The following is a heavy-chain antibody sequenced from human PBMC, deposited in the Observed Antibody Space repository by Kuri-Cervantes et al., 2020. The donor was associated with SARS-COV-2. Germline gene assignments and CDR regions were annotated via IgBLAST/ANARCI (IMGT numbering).Heavy chain of an antibody. D-gene: IGHD3-10*01. CDR1: GGSISSSSYY. CDR3: ARLPLLGGATYYYYYMDV. V-gene: IGHV4-39*01. CDR2: IYYSGST. Sequence: SETLSLTCTVSGGSISSSSYYWGWIRQPPGKGLEWIGSIYYSGSTYYNPSLKSRVTISVDTSKNQFSLKLSSVTAADTAVYYCARLPLLGGATYYYYYMDVWGKGTTVTVS. J-gene: IGHJ6*03.